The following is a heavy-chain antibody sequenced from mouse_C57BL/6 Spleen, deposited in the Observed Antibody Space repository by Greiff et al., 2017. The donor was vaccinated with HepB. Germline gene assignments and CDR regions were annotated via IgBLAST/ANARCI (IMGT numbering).Heavy chain of an antibody. CDR3: AREGYGSSYPYYFDY. D-gene: IGHD1-1*01. Sequence: QVQLKQPGAELVKPGASVKMSCKASGYTFTSYWITWVKQRPGQGLEWIGDIYPGSGSTNYNEKFKSKATLTVDTSSSTAYMQLSSLTSEDSAVYYCAREGYGSSYPYYFDYWGKGTTLTVSS. CDR1: GYTFTSYW. V-gene: IGHV1-55*01. J-gene: IGHJ2*01. CDR2: IYPGSGST.